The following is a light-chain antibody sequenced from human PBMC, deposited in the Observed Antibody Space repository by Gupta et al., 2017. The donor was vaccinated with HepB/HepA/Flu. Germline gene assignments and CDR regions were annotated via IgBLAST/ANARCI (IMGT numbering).Light chain of an antibody. CDR3: QQSYTTLLT. Sequence: DIQMTQSPSSLSASVGDRVTITCRASQSISSYLNWYQQKPGKAPKLLIYAASRLQSGVPSRFSGSGSGTXFTLTIXRLQPADFATYFCQQSYTTLLTFGXGTRLEIK. V-gene: IGKV1-39*01. J-gene: IGKJ5*01. CDR2: AAS. CDR1: QSISSY.